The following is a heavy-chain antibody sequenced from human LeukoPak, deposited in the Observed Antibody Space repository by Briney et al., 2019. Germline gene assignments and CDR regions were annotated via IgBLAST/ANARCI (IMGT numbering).Heavy chain of an antibody. J-gene: IGHJ4*02. CDR3: AKGRRSYCTNGVCYTGRFDY. D-gene: IGHD2-8*01. V-gene: IGHV3-23*01. CDR1: GFTFSSYA. CDR2: ISGSGGST. Sequence: GGSLRLSCAASGFTFSSYAMSWVRQAPGKGLEWVSAISGSGGSTYYADSVKGRFTISRDNSKNTLYLQMNSLRAEDTAVYYCAKGRRSYCTNGVCYTGRFDYWGQGTLVTVSS.